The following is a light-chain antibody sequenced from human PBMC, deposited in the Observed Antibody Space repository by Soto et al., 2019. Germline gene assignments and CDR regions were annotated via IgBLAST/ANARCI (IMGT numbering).Light chain of an antibody. CDR1: SSDIGAHNF. CDR2: EVI. Sequence: QSVLTHPASVSGSPGQAITVACSGTSSDIGAHNFVSWYQQHPGKAPKLIIYEVINRPSGVSDRFSGSKSGNTASLTISGLQSGDEADYYCNSYTTSKTFVFGSGTKVTVL. V-gene: IGLV2-14*03. J-gene: IGLJ1*01. CDR3: NSYTTSKTFV.